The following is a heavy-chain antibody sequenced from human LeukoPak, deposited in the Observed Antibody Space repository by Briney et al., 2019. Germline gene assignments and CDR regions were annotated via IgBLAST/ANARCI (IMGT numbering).Heavy chain of an antibody. D-gene: IGHD4-17*01. CDR2: ISDSGDTT. V-gene: IGHV3-23*01. Sequence: GGSLRLSCAASGFTFSSYAMTWVRQAPVKGLEWISAISDSGDTTFCADSVKGRFTISRDNSKNTLYQQMDSLRADETAVYYCARFDYGDDYFDSWGQGTLVTASP. J-gene: IGHJ4*02. CDR1: GFTFSSYA. CDR3: ARFDYGDDYFDS.